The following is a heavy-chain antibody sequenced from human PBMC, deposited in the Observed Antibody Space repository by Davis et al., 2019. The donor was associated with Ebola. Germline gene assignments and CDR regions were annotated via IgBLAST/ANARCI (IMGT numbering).Heavy chain of an antibody. V-gene: IGHV3-7*02. CDR2: LSQDGSEK. Sequence: GESLKISCAASGFTFNSYWMTWVRQAPGKGLEWVAYLSQDGSEKYHLDSVKGRFTISRDNTKNSLYLEMNSLRAEDTAVYYCARGTEYSSSWYVYWGQGTRATVSS. J-gene: IGHJ4*02. CDR1: GFTFNSYW. CDR3: ARGTEYSSSWYVY. D-gene: IGHD6-13*01.